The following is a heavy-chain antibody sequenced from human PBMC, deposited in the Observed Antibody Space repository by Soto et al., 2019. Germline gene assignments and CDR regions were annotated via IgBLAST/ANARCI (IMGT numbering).Heavy chain of an antibody. Sequence: SETLSLTCAVYGGSFSGYYWSWIRQPPGKGLEWIGEINHSGSTNYNPSLKSRVTISVDTSKNQFSLKLSSVTAADTAVYYCARGYGDTMVRGVTMYYFDYWGQGTLVTVSS. CDR2: INHSGST. CDR3: ARGYGDTMVRGVTMYYFDY. D-gene: IGHD3-10*01. J-gene: IGHJ4*02. CDR1: GGSFSGYY. V-gene: IGHV4-34*01.